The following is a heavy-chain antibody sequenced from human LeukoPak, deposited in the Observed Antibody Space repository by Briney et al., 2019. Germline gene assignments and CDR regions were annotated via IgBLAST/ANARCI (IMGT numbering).Heavy chain of an antibody. CDR3: ASSSNSWYLFDY. V-gene: IGHV5-51*01. CDR1: GYSFTNYW. D-gene: IGHD6-13*01. Sequence: GESLKISCKGSGYSFTNYWIGWVRQMPGKALEWMGIIYSGDSDTRYSPSFQGHVTISADKSISTAYLHWSSLEASDTAMYYCASSSNSWYLFDYWGQGTLVTVSS. J-gene: IGHJ4*02. CDR2: IYSGDSDT.